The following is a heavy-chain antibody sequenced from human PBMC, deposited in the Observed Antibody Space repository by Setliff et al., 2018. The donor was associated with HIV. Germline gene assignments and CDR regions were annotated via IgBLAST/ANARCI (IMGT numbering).Heavy chain of an antibody. V-gene: IGHV3-15*05. D-gene: IGHD3-22*01. CDR1: GFTFRNAW. J-gene: IGHJ3*02. Sequence: GGSLGPSWAASGFTFRNAWMTWVRQATGKGLVWVGHSKSESYGGTTDYAAPVKGRFAISRDDSQNSLYLEMNSLRAEDTALYYCVRGGGIFIVVSAVAFDIWGQGTMVTVSS. CDR3: VRGGGIFIVVSAVAFDI. CDR2: SKSESYGGTT.